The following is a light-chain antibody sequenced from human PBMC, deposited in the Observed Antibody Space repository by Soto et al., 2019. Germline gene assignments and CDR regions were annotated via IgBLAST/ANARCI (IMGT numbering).Light chain of an antibody. V-gene: IGKV1-5*03. CDR1: QSISSW. J-gene: IGKJ1*01. CDR2: KAS. Sequence: DIQMTQSPSTLSASVGDRVTITCRASQSISSWLAWYQQKPGKAPKLLIYKASSLESGVPSRFRGSGSWTELTLTISILQPDDFSTYYCQQYNSFWTFGQGTKVEIK. CDR3: QQYNSFWT.